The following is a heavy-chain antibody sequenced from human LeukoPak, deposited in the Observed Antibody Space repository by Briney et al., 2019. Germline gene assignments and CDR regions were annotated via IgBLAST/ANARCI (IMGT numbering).Heavy chain of an antibody. Sequence: SETLSLTCTVSGGSISSSSYYWGWIRQPPGKGLEWIGSIYYSGSTYYNPSLKSRVTISVDTSKNQFSLKLSSVTAADTAVYYCARDLPSYYYGMDVWGQGTTVTVSS. J-gene: IGHJ6*02. CDR2: IYYSGST. CDR3: ARDLPSYYYGMDV. CDR1: GGSISSSSYY. V-gene: IGHV4-39*07.